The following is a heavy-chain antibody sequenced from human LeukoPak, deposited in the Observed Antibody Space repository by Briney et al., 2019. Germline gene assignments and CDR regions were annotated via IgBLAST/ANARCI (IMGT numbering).Heavy chain of an antibody. V-gene: IGHV3-48*03. Sequence: GGSLRLSCAASGFTFSSYEMNWVRQAPGKGLEWVSYISSSGSTIYYADSMKGRFTISRDNAKNSLYLQMNSLRAEDTAVYYCARMAGTLTYYYDSSGNAFDSWGQGTMVTVSS. J-gene: IGHJ3*02. CDR1: GFTFSSYE. CDR3: ARMAGTLTYYYDSSGNAFDS. D-gene: IGHD3-22*01. CDR2: ISSSGSTI.